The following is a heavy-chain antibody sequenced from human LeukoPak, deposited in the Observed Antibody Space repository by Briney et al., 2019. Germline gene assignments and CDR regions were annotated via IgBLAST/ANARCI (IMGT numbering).Heavy chain of an antibody. V-gene: IGHV1-3*01. Sequence: ASVKVSCKASGYTFTSYAMHWVRQAPGQRLEWMGWINAGNGNTKYSQKFQGRVTITGDTSASTAYMEMSSLRSEDTAVYYCSGVGTTTGFDYWGQGTLVTVSS. J-gene: IGHJ4*02. CDR3: SGVGTTTGFDY. D-gene: IGHD1-26*01. CDR1: GYTFTSYA. CDR2: INAGNGNT.